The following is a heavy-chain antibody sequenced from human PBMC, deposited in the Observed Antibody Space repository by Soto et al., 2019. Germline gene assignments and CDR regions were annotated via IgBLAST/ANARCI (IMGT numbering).Heavy chain of an antibody. J-gene: IGHJ3*02. Sequence: QITLKESGPTLGKPTQTLTLTCTFSGFSLSTSGVGVGWIRQPPEKALEWLALIYWDDDNRYSPSLKSRLTITKDTSKNQVVLTMTNMDPVDTATYYCAHARRRYDAFDIWGQGTMVTVSS. D-gene: IGHD3-9*01. CDR3: AHARRRYDAFDI. V-gene: IGHV2-5*02. CDR2: IYWDDDN. CDR1: GFSLSTSGVG.